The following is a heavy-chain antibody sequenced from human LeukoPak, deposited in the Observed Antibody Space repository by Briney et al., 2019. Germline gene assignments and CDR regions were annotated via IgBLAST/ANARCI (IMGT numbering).Heavy chain of an antibody. CDR1: GFTFSDYY. D-gene: IGHD4-17*01. V-gene: IGHV3-11*01. CDR2: ITSSGSTI. J-gene: IGHJ4*02. Sequence: GGSLRLSCAASGFTFSDYYMYWIRQVPGKGLEWVSYITSSGSTIYYADSVKGRFTISRDDANNSLYLQMNSLRADDTAVYYCARSPYDYGDYGLDYWGQGTLVTVSS. CDR3: ARSPYDYGDYGLDY.